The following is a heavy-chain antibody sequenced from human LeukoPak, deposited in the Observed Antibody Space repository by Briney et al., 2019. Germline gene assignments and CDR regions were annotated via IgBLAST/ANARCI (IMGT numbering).Heavy chain of an antibody. CDR3: ASYASGYNWLRV. CDR2: IHPGTGDT. Sequence: ASVKVSCKASGHTFTTYYIHWVRQAPGQGLEWMGWIHPGTGDTNYAQKFQDRVTVTRDTSIATAYMDLIRLTSDDTAVCYCASYASGYNWLRVWGQGTLVTVSS. V-gene: IGHV1-2*02. D-gene: IGHD1-1*01. CDR1: GHTFTTYY. J-gene: IGHJ4*02.